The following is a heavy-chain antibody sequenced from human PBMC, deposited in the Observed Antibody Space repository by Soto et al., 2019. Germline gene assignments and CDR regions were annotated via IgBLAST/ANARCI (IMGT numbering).Heavy chain of an antibody. CDR2: ISGSGGST. CDR3: AKDNRWDTAMVIHYYYGMDV. V-gene: IGHV3-23*01. Sequence: GGSLRLSCTASGFTFSSYAMSWVRQAPGKGLEWVSAISGSGGSTYYADSVKGRFTISRDNSKNTLYLQMNSLRAEDTAVYYCAKDNRWDTAMVIHYYYGMDVWGQGTTVTVSS. CDR1: GFTFSSYA. D-gene: IGHD5-18*01. J-gene: IGHJ6*02.